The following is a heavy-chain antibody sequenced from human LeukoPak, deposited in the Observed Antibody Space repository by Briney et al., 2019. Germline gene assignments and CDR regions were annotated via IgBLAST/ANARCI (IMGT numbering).Heavy chain of an antibody. V-gene: IGHV1-2*02. CDR3: ARGRPLAADGDYPIFDY. CDR2: INPNSGGT. CDR1: GYTFTGYY. D-gene: IGHD4-17*01. J-gene: IGHJ4*02. Sequence: GASVKVSCKASGYTFTGYYMHWVRQAPGQGLEWMGWINPNSGGTNYAQKFQGRVTMTRDTSISTAYMELSRLRSDDTAVYYCARGRPLAADGDYPIFDYWGQGTLVTVSS.